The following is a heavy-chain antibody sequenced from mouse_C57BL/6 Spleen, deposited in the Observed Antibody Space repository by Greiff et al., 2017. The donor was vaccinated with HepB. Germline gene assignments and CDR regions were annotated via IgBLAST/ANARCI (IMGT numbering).Heavy chain of an antibody. Sequence: EVQVVESGGGLVQPKGSLKLSCAASGFSFNTYAMNWVRQAPGKGLEWVARIRSKSNNYATYYADSVKDRFTISRDDSESMLYLQMNNLKTEDTAMYYCVRGSNWFAYWGQGTLVTVSA. J-gene: IGHJ3*01. CDR3: VRGSNWFAY. V-gene: IGHV10-1*01. CDR2: IRSKSNNYAT. CDR1: GFSFNTYA. D-gene: IGHD2-5*01.